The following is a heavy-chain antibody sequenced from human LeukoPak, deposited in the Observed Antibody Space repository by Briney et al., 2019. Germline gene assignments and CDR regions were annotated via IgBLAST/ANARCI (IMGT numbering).Heavy chain of an antibody. Sequence: GGSLRLSCAASGFTSSSYRMSWVRQTPGKELEWLSYITQTGGTIYYADSVKGRFTISRDNAKNSLYLQINSLRAEDTAIYYCARVNYVSSGWGAPFDCWGQGTLVTVSS. V-gene: IGHV3-48*04. J-gene: IGHJ4*02. D-gene: IGHD1-7*01. CDR3: ARVNYVSSGWGAPFDC. CDR1: GFTSSSYR. CDR2: ITQTGGTI.